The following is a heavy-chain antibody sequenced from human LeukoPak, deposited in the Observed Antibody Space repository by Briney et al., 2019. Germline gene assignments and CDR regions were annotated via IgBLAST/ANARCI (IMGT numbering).Heavy chain of an antibody. D-gene: IGHD3-3*01. Sequence: PGGSLRLSCAASGFTFSSYAMSWVRQAPGKGLELVSAISGSGGSTYYADSVKGRFTISRDNSKNTLYLQMNSLRAEDTAVYYCAKDQGYYDFWSGFDYWGQGTLVTVSS. CDR1: GFTFSSYA. J-gene: IGHJ4*02. CDR3: AKDQGYYDFWSGFDY. V-gene: IGHV3-23*01. CDR2: ISGSGGST.